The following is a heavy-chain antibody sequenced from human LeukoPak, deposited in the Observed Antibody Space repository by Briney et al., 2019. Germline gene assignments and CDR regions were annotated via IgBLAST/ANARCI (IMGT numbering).Heavy chain of an antibody. Sequence: PGGSLRLSCAASGFTFSNYWMSWVRQAPGKGLEWVANINQDGSEKYYVDSVKGRFTISRDNARSSLYLQMNSLRVEDTAVYYCARVQGSSYPGIFEYWGQGTLAPVSS. V-gene: IGHV3-7*01. CDR2: INQDGSEK. CDR3: ARVQGSSYPGIFEY. CDR1: GFTFSNYW. J-gene: IGHJ4*02. D-gene: IGHD3-16*02.